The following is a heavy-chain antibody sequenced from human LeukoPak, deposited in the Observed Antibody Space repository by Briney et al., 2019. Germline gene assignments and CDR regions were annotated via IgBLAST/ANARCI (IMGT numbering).Heavy chain of an antibody. Sequence: AASVKVSCKASGYTFTSYAMHWVRQAPGQRLEWMGWINAGNGNTKYSQKFQGRVTITRDTSASTAYMELSSLRSEDTAVYYCARDPSGVLGDSMYYFDYWGQGTLVTVSS. CDR1: GYTFTSYA. D-gene: IGHD4-17*01. J-gene: IGHJ4*02. CDR3: ARDPSGVLGDSMYYFDY. CDR2: INAGNGNT. V-gene: IGHV1-3*01.